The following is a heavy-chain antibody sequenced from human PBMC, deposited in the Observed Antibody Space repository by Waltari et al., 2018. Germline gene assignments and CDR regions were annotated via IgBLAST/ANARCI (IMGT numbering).Heavy chain of an antibody. J-gene: IGHJ4*02. D-gene: IGHD3-10*01. CDR2: IGRSGDIM. V-gene: IGHV3-48*03. CDR1: GFPFRSYE. CDR3: AREQFYNSGIQGSAFDY. Sequence: EVQLVESGGGLIQPGGSLRLSCAASGFPFRSYEVNWVRQAPGKGLEWVSYIGRSGDIMFFADSVRGRFTISRDNAKNSLYLQMNSLRVEDTAVYYCAREQFYNSGIQGSAFDYWGQGTLVTVSS.